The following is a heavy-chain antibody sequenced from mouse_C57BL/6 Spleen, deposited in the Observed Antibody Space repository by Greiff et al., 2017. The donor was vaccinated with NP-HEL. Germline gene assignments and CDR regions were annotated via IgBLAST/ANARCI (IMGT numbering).Heavy chain of an antibody. Sequence: VQLQQSGAELARPGASVKMSCKASGYTFTSYTMHWVKQRPGQGLEWIGYINPSSGYTKYNQKFKAKATLTADKSSSTAYMQLSSLTSEDSAVYYCAREGELRLPNYYAMDYWGQGTSVTVSS. CDR3: AREGELRLPNYYAMDY. CDR2: INPSSGYT. D-gene: IGHD3-2*02. CDR1: GYTFTSYT. V-gene: IGHV1-4*01. J-gene: IGHJ4*01.